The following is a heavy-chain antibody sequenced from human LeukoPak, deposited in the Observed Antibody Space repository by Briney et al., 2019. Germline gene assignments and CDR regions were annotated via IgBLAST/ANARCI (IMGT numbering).Heavy chain of an antibody. CDR3: ARDEAGATGSFDY. D-gene: IGHD1-26*01. CDR2: IGTGGRSI. J-gene: IGHJ4*02. V-gene: IGHV3-48*03. CDR1: GXTFSNYE. Sequence: PGGSLRLSCATSGXTFSNYEMNWVRQAPGKGLEWLSYIGTGGRSIYYADSVKGRFTISRDDVKNSLDLQMDSLRAEDTAVYYCARDEAGATGSFDYWGQGAQVTVSS.